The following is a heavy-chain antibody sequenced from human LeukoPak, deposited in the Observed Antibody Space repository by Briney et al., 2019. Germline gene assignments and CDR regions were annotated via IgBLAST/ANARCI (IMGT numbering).Heavy chain of an antibody. CDR1: GGSINSHY. J-gene: IGHJ4*02. Sequence: SETLSLTCSVSGGSINSHYWSWIRQPPGKRLEWIGYIFNTGNTNFNPSLASRVTMSVDTSRAQFFLRLSPVTAADTAIYYCASRPADTTWYGVFDYWSQGTLVTVSS. D-gene: IGHD3-10*01. V-gene: IGHV4-59*11. CDR3: ASRPADTTWYGVFDY. CDR2: IFNTGNT.